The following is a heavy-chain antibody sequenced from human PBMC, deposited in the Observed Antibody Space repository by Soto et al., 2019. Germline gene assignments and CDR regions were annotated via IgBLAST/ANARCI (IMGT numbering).Heavy chain of an antibody. D-gene: IGHD3-22*01. J-gene: IGHJ3*02. CDR3: ASTFYYDSAGTNAFDI. CDR1: GGSISSGDYY. Sequence: SETLSLTCSVSGGSISSGDYYWSWIRQPPGKGLEWIGYIYHSGTTYYNPSLKSRLTISLDTSKNQFSLKLSSVTAADTAVYYCASTFYYDSAGTNAFDIWGQGTLVTVSS. V-gene: IGHV4-30-4*01. CDR2: IYHSGTT.